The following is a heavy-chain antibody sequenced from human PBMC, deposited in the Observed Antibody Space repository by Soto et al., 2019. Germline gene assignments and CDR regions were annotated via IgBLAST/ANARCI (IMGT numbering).Heavy chain of an antibody. CDR2: VSSEGNTK. Sequence: QVQLVESGGGVVQPGTSLRLSCTTSGFTFRSYAMHWVRQAPGKGLEWVAVVSSEGNTKFYAESVAGRFTNSKDNSQHPPYPQKARLRADDPAVFFWARPPIPAPNTAVDFLGPGTLVTVSS. CDR1: GFTFRSYA. CDR3: ARPPIPAPNTAVDF. J-gene: IGHJ4*02. D-gene: IGHD2-2*01. V-gene: IGHV3-30*04.